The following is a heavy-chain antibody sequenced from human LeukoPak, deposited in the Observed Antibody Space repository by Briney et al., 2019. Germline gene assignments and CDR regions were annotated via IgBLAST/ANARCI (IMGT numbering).Heavy chain of an antibody. V-gene: IGHV3-7*03. D-gene: IGHD2-15*01. CDR1: GFSFGNYA. Sequence: PGGSLRLSCSASGFSFGNYAMYWVRQAPGKGLEWVANIKQGGSEKYYVGSVKGRFTISRDNAKNSLYLQMNSLRAEDTAVYYCARDFGLRCSGGTCYSVYYYGMDVWGKGTTVTVSS. CDR3: ARDFGLRCSGGTCYSVYYYGMDV. J-gene: IGHJ6*04. CDR2: IKQGGSEK.